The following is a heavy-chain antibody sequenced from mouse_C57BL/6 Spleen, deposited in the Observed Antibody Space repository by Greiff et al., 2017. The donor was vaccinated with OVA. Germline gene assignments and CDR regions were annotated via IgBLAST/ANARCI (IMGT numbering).Heavy chain of an antibody. D-gene: IGHD2-3*01. CDR3: ARWGDDGYIDY. V-gene: IGHV1-82*01. J-gene: IGHJ2*01. Sequence: VKLVESGPELVKPGASVKISCKASGYAFSSSWMNWVKQRPGKGLEWIGRIYPGDGDTNYNGKFKGKDTLTADKSSSTAYMQLSSLTSEDSAVYFCARWGDDGYIDYGGQGTTLTVAS. CDR1: GYAFSSSW. CDR2: IYPGDGDT.